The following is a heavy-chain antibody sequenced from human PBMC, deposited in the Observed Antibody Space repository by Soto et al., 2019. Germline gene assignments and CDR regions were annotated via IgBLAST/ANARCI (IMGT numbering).Heavy chain of an antibody. D-gene: IGHD4-17*01. CDR1: GGTFSSYT. CDR3: ASVFPDGVYDFDY. Sequence: QVQLVQSGAEVKKPGSSVKVSCKASGGTFSSYTISWVRQAPGQGLEWMGRIIPILGIANYAQKFQGRVTITADKSASTAYSELSSLRSEDTAVYYFASVFPDGVYDFDYWGQGTLVTVSS. J-gene: IGHJ4*02. V-gene: IGHV1-69*02. CDR2: IIPILGIA.